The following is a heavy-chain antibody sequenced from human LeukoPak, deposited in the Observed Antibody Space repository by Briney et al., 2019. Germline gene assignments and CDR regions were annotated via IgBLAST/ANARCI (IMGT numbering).Heavy chain of an antibody. CDR3: ATAVHSSSWDHENWFDP. CDR2: FDPEDGET. J-gene: IGHJ5*02. CDR1: GYTLTELS. V-gene: IGHV1-24*01. Sequence: ASVKVSCKVSGYTLTELSMHWVRQAPGKGLEWMGGFDPEDGETIYAQKFQGRVTMTEGTSTDTAYMELSSLRSEDTAVYYCATAVHSSSWDHENWFDPWGQGTLVTVSS. D-gene: IGHD6-13*01.